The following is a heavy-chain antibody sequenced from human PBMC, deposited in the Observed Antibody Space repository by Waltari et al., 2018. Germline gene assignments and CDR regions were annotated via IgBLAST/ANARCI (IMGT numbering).Heavy chain of an antibody. CDR3: ARDLRGENY. CDR1: GFSVSDYS. J-gene: IGHJ4*02. D-gene: IGHD3-10*01. V-gene: IGHV3-21*01. CDR2: ISSNSNYI. Sequence: VQLVESGGGLVKPGGSLRLSCAASGFSVSDYSMNWVRQAPGKGLECVSSISSNSNYIYYSDSPKGRFTISRDNAKNSVYLEMNNLRGEDTAVYYCARDLRGENYWGQGTLVTVSS.